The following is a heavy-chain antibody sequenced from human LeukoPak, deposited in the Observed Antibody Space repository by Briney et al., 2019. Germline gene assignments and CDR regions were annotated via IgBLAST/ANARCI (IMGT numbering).Heavy chain of an antibody. V-gene: IGHV3-30-3*01. CDR2: ISYDGSNK. J-gene: IGHJ4*02. CDR3: ARDQRPYFDY. CDR1: GFTFSSYA. Sequence: GGSLRLSCAASGFTFSSYAMHWVRQAPGKGPEWVAVISYDGSNKYYADSVKGRFTISRDNSKNTLYLQMNSLKAEDTAVYYCARDQRPYFDYWGQGTLVTVSS.